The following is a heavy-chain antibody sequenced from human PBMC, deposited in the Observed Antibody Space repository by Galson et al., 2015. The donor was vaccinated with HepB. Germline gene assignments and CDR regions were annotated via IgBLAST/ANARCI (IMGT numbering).Heavy chain of an antibody. CDR3: ASRGPGSYYGFDY. Sequence: SVKVSCKASGYTFTGYYMHWVRQAPGQGLEWMGRINPNSGGTNYAQKFQGRVTMTRDTSISTAYMELSRLRSDDTAVYYCASRGPGSYYGFDYWGQGTLVTVSS. CDR1: GYTFTGYY. V-gene: IGHV1-2*06. CDR2: INPNSGGT. D-gene: IGHD1-26*01. J-gene: IGHJ4*02.